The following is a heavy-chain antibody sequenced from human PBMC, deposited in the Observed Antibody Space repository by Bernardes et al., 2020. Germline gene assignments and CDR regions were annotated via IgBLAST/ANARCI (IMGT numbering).Heavy chain of an antibody. CDR2: ISAYNGDT. Sequence: ASVKVSCKASGYTFNKYGISWVRQAPGQGLEWMGWISAYNGDTNYAQKFQGRVTMTTETSTSTAYMELRSLRSDDTAVYYCARDPSNTSGWYIYFDYWSQGTLVTVSS. CDR1: GYTFNKYG. J-gene: IGHJ4*02. D-gene: IGHD6-19*01. CDR3: ARDPSNTSGWYIYFDY. V-gene: IGHV1-18*01.